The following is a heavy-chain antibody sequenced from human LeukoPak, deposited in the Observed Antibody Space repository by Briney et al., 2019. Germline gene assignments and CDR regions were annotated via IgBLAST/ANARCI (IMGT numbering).Heavy chain of an antibody. CDR3: AIPGYSYGPSAFDI. CDR2: INPNSGGT. J-gene: IGHJ3*02. D-gene: IGHD5-18*01. Sequence: ASVKVSCKASGYTFTGYYMHWVRQAPGQGLEWMGWINPNSGGTNYAQKFQGRVTMTRDTSISTAYMELSRLRSDDTALYYCAIPGYSYGPSAFDIWGQGTMVTVSS. V-gene: IGHV1-2*02. CDR1: GYTFTGYY.